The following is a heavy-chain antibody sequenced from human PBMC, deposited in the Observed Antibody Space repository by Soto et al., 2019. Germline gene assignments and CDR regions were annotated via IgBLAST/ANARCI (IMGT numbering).Heavy chain of an antibody. D-gene: IGHD1-26*01. CDR2: IKQDGSEK. CDR3: ARDGN. Sequence: GSLGISCAASGFTVSQFWMSWVRQAPGKGLEWVANIKQDGSEKYYVDSVKGRFTISRDNAKNSLYLQMNSLRAEDTAMYYCARDGNWGQGTLVTVSS. CDR1: GFTVSQFW. J-gene: IGHJ4*02. V-gene: IGHV3-7*01.